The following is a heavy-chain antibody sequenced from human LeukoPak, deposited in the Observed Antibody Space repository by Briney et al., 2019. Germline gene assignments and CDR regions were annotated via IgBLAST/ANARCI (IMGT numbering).Heavy chain of an antibody. J-gene: IGHJ6*02. CDR2: ISSSGSTI. CDR3: ARQGMATTPFEYYYYYYGMDV. V-gene: IGHV3-48*03. Sequence: GGSLRLSCAASGFTFSSYEMNWVRQAPGKGLEWVSYISSSGSTIYYADSVKGRFTISRDNAKNSLYLQMNSLRAEDTAVYYCARQGMATTPFEYYYYYYGMDVWGQGTTVTVSS. D-gene: IGHD5-24*01. CDR1: GFTFSSYE.